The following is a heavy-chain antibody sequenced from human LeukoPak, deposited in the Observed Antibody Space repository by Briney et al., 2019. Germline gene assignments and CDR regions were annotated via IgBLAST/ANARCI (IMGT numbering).Heavy chain of an antibody. Sequence: GGSPRLSCVASGFTFSSYTMNWVRQAPGKGLEWVSAISGNGVGTYYADSVKGRFTISRDNAKNSLYLQMNSLRAEDTAVYYCARAFRPASDPHDFYDFWGRGTTVTVSS. CDR2: ISGNGVGT. V-gene: IGHV3-23*01. J-gene: IGHJ3*01. D-gene: IGHD3-3*01. CDR1: GFTFSSYT. CDR3: ARAFRPASDPHDFYDF.